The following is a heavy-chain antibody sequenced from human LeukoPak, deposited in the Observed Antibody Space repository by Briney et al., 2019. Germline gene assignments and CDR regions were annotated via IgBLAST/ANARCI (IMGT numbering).Heavy chain of an antibody. Sequence: GGSLRLSCAASGFTFSSYAMSWVRQAPGKGLEWVSAISGSGGSTYYADSVKGRFTISRDNSKNTLYLQMNSLRAEDTAVYYCAKGWSQSYSGRYFDYWGQGTLVTVSS. CDR2: ISGSGGST. D-gene: IGHD6-13*01. CDR1: GFTFSSYA. J-gene: IGHJ4*02. CDR3: AKGWSQSYSGRYFDY. V-gene: IGHV3-23*01.